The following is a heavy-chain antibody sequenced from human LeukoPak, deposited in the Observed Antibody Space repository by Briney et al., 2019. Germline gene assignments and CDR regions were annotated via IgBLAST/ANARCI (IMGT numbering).Heavy chain of an antibody. Sequence: GGSLRLSCAASGFTLSSYSMNWVRQAPGKGLEWVSSISSSSSYIYYADSVKGRFTISRDNAKNSLYLQMNSLRAEDTAVYYCATTGTRYYYYYYGMDVWGQGTTVTVSS. CDR1: GFTLSSYS. CDR3: ATTGTRYYYYYYGMDV. V-gene: IGHV3-21*01. J-gene: IGHJ6*02. CDR2: ISSSSSYI. D-gene: IGHD1-1*01.